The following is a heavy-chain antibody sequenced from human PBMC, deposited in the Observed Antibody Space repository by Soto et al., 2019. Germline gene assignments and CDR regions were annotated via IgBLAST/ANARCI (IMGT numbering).Heavy chain of an antibody. CDR2: IYPGDSDT. Sequence: GESLKISFKGSGYSFTSYWIGWVSQIPGKGLEWMGIIYPGDSDTRYSPSFEGQVTISAEKSISTAYLQWSSLKASDTAMYYCAVSTKSTIYSYARLENYYYGMDVWGQGTTVTVSS. J-gene: IGHJ6*02. V-gene: IGHV5-51*01. CDR1: GYSFTSYW. CDR3: AVSTKSTIYSYARLENYYYGMDV. D-gene: IGHD5-18*01.